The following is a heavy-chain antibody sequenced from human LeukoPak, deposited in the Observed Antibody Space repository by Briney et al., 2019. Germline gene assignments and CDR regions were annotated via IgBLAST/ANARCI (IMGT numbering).Heavy chain of an antibody. D-gene: IGHD1-26*01. CDR3: AKVAGSYYPFDY. J-gene: IGHJ4*02. CDR2: ISGSGSDT. V-gene: IGHV3-23*01. CDR1: CFHLRKYS. Sequence: PGGSLRLSCSASCFHLRKYSHTWVRQAPGKGLEWVSAISGSGSDTYYADSVTGRFTVSRDNSKNAVYLQMNSLRAEDTAVYYCAKVAGSYYPFDYWGQGTLVTVSS.